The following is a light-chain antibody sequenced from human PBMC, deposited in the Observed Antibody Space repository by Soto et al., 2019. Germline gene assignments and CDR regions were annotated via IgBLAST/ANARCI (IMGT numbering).Light chain of an antibody. Sequence: DIQMTQSPSTLSAYVGDRVTITCRASQSISSLLAWYQQKHGKAPKLLIYEASTLESGVPSRFSGSGSGTEFTLTITSLQPDDFGTYNCQQYTTFLLTFGGGTKV. CDR3: QQYTTFLLT. CDR1: QSISSL. J-gene: IGKJ4*01. V-gene: IGKV1-5*03. CDR2: EAS.